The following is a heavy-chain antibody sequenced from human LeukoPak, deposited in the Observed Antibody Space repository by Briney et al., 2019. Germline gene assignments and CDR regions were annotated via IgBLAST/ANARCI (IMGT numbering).Heavy chain of an antibody. D-gene: IGHD1-26*01. CDR2: IYYSGST. J-gene: IGHJ4*02. CDR3: ARRSRTYYDFDY. CDR1: GDSISSYY. V-gene: IGHV4-59*08. Sequence: KPSETLSLTCTVSGDSISSYYGRWIRQPPGKGLEWIGYIYYSGSTNYNPSLNSRVTISVDTSKNQFSLKLSSLTAADTAVYYCARRSRTYYDFDYWGQGTLVTVSS.